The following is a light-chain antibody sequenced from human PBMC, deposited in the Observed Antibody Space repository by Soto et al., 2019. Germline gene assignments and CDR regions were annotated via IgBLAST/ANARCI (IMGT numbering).Light chain of an antibody. V-gene: IGKV3-20*01. CDR2: GAS. J-gene: IGKJ4*02. CDR1: QSITGSY. CDR3: QQYYSITLM. Sequence: ENVLTQSPGTLSLSPGERATVSSRASQSITGSYLAWYQQTPGQAPRLLIYGASSRATGVPDRFSGSGSGTDFTLTISRLEPEDFAVYYCQQYYSITLMSGGGTKVHIK.